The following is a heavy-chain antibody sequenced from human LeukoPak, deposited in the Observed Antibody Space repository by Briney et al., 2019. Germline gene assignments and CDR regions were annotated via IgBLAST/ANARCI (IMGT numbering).Heavy chain of an antibody. CDR2: INWNGDST. CDR3: ARVVATMDYYYYMDV. V-gene: IGHV3-20*04. D-gene: IGHD5-12*01. CDR1: GFTFSSYW. J-gene: IGHJ6*03. Sequence: PGGSLRLSCAASGFTFSSYWMSWVRQAPGKGLEWVSGINWNGDSTGYVDSVKGRFTISRDNVKNSLYLQMNSLRAEDTALYYCARVVATMDYYYYMDVWGKGTTVTVSS.